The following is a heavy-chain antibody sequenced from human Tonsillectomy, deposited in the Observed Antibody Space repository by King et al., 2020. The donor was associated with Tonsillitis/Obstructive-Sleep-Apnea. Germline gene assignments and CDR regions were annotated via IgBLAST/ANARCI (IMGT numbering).Heavy chain of an antibody. D-gene: IGHD6-13*01. J-gene: IGHJ4*02. CDR2: LFSGGGT. Sequence: VQLVESGGGLIQSGGSLRLSCAASGFTVSSTYMSWVCQAPGKGLGGVSVLFSGGGTYYAESVKCRFNISRANSKNTLYLQMNSLRAEDTAVYYCARAGYSSSWSLFDYWGQGTLVTVSS. V-gene: IGHV3-53*01. CDR3: ARAGYSSSWSLFDY. CDR1: GFTVSSTY.